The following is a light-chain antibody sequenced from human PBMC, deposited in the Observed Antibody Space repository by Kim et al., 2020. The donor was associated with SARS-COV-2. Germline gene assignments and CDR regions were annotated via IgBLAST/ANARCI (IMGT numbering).Light chain of an antibody. Sequence: QTATLTCPGNSNNVGDRGAAWLQQHQGHPPKLLSNRRNNRPSGISERFSASRSGDTASLTITGLQPEDEADYYCSAWDSSLSAWVFGGGTQLTVL. CDR3: SAWDSSLSAWV. CDR1: SNNVGDRG. J-gene: IGLJ2*01. V-gene: IGLV10-54*01. CDR2: RRN.